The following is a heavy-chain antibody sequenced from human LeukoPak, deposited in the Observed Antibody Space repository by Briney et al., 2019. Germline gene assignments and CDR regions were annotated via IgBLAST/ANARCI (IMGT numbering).Heavy chain of an antibody. CDR2: VCHDGGT. CDR3: ARVGSGYYFFDY. V-gene: IGHV4-31*02. J-gene: IGHJ4*02. Sequence: YFMSWVRQHPGKGLEWIGYVCHDGGTSYNPSLKSRVTVAIDTSKNQFSLKLNSVTAADTAVYYCARVGSGYYFFDYWGQGTLVTVSS. D-gene: IGHD3-22*01. CDR1: YF.